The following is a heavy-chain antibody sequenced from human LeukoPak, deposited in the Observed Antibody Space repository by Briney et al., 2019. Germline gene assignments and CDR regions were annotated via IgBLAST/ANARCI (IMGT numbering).Heavy chain of an antibody. Sequence: GASLRLSCAASGFTFSSYAMSWVRQALGKGLEWVSAISGSGGSTYYADSVKGRFTISRDNSKNTLYLQMNSLRAEDTTVYYCAKDRYSYGYGLDYWGQGTLVTVSS. V-gene: IGHV3-23*01. J-gene: IGHJ4*02. CDR2: ISGSGGST. CDR3: AKDRYSYGYGLDY. CDR1: GFTFSSYA. D-gene: IGHD5-18*01.